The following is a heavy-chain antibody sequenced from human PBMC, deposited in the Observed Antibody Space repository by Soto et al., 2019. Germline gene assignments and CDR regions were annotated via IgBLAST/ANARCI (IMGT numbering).Heavy chain of an antibody. Sequence: QPGGSLRLSCAASGFMFSNHGMHWVRQAPGKGLEWVAVIWSDGNNRYYADSVKGRFTISRDNSKNTLYLQMNSLRAEDTAVYYCARGYSYTQPVFDYWGLGTLVTVSS. V-gene: IGHV3-33*01. CDR2: IWSDGNNR. CDR3: ARGYSYTQPVFDY. D-gene: IGHD5-18*01. J-gene: IGHJ4*02. CDR1: GFMFSNHG.